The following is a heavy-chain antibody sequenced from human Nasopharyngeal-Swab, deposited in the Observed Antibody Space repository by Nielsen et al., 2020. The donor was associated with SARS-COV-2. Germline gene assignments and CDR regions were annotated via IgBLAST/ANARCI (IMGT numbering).Heavy chain of an antibody. Sequence: SVKVSCKASGGTFSSYAITWVRQAPGQGLEWMGVIIPIFGTANYAQKFQGRVTITADESTSTAYMELSSLRSEDTAVYYCARVESYDSSGYYFDYWGQGTLVTVSS. D-gene: IGHD3-22*01. CDR2: IIPIFGTA. CDR3: ARVESYDSSGYYFDY. CDR1: GGTFSSYA. J-gene: IGHJ4*02. V-gene: IGHV1-69*13.